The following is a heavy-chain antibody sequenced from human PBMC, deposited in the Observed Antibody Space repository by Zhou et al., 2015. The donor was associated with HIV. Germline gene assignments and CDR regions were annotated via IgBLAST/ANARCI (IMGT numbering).Heavy chain of an antibody. Sequence: QVQLVQSGAEVKKPGSSVKVSCKASGGTFSSYAISWVRQAPGQGLEWMGGIIPIFGTANYAQKFQGRVTITADESTSTAYMELSSLRSEDTAVYYCARGFGYCSGGSCYYEYFQHWGQGTLVTVSS. J-gene: IGHJ1*01. CDR1: GGTFSSYA. CDR2: IIPIFGTA. V-gene: IGHV1-69*12. CDR3: ARGFGYCSGGSCYYEYFQH. D-gene: IGHD2-15*01.